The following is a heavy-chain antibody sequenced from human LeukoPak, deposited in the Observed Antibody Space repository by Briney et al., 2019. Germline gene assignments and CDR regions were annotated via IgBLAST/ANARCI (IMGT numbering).Heavy chain of an antibody. CDR1: GFTFSSYG. Sequence: GGSLRLSCAASGFTFSSYGMHWVRQAPGKGLEWVAVIWYDGSNKYYADSVKGRFTISRDNSKNTLYLQMNSLRAEDTAVYYCAKDGYYYDSAGYFAIQHFDYWGQGTVVTVSS. CDR3: AKDGYYYDSAGYFAIQHFDY. V-gene: IGHV3-33*06. J-gene: IGHJ4*02. CDR2: IWYDGSNK. D-gene: IGHD3-22*01.